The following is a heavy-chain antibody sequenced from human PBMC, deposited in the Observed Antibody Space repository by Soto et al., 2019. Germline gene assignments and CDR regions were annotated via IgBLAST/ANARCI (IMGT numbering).Heavy chain of an antibody. D-gene: IGHD1-26*01. CDR1: GFTFSNYW. J-gene: IGHJ4*02. CDR3: ARGRGSFYLDF. CDR2: LHNDGRIT. Sequence: EVQLVESGGGLVQPGGSLRLSYEASGFTFSNYWMYWVRQAPGKGLVWVSRLHNDGRITTYADSVKGRFTISRDIAKNTLYLQMDGLRAEDTAMYYCARGRGSFYLDFWGQGTLVTVSS. V-gene: IGHV3-74*01.